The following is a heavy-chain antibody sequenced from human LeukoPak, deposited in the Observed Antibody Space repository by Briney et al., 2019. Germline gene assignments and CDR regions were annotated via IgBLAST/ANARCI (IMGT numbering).Heavy chain of an antibody. Sequence: GESLKISCKGSGYSFTSYWIGWVRQMPGTGLEWMGIIYPGDSDTRYSPSFQGQVTISADKSISTAYLQWSSLKASDTAMYYCARSPDYYDSSGYYRSGAFDIWGQGTMVTVSS. CDR1: GYSFTSYW. J-gene: IGHJ3*02. CDR2: IYPGDSDT. CDR3: ARSPDYYDSSGYYRSGAFDI. V-gene: IGHV5-51*01. D-gene: IGHD3-22*01.